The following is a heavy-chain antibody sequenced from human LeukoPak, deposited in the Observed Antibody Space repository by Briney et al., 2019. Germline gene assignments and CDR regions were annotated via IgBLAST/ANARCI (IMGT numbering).Heavy chain of an antibody. CDR1: GLTFNNYA. J-gene: IGHJ3*02. V-gene: IGHV3-23*01. CDR3: ARAVGVTAIHNAFDI. D-gene: IGHD2-21*02. CDR2: ISGRGDIT. Sequence: GGSLRLSCAASGLTFNNYAMSWARQAPGKGLQWVSSISGRGDITHYADSVKGRFTISRDNSKNTLYLQMNSLRAEDTAVYYCARAVGVTAIHNAFDIWGQGTMVTVSS.